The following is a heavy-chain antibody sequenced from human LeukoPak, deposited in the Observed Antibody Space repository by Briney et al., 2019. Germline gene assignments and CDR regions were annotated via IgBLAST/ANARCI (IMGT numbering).Heavy chain of an antibody. Sequence: SETLSLTCTVSGGSISSGGYYWSWIRQHPGKGLEWTGYIYYSGSTYYNPSLKSRVTISVDTSKNQFSLKLSSVTAADTAVYYCARETAEAGISVDYWGQGTLVTVSS. CDR3: ARETAEAGISVDY. V-gene: IGHV4-31*03. CDR1: GGSISSGGYY. CDR2: IYYSGST. J-gene: IGHJ4*02. D-gene: IGHD6-19*01.